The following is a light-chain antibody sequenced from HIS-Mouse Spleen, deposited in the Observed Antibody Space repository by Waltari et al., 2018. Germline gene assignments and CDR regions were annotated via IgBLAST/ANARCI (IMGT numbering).Light chain of an antibody. J-gene: IGKJ3*01. CDR1: QSVSSY. CDR3: QQRSNWPFT. Sequence: EMVLTQSPATRSLSPGERATLSCRASQSVSSYLAWYQQKPGQAPRLLIYSASHRATGIPARFSGSGSGTDFTLTISSLEPEDFAVYYCQQRSNWPFTFGPGNKVDIK. CDR2: SAS. V-gene: IGKV3-11*01.